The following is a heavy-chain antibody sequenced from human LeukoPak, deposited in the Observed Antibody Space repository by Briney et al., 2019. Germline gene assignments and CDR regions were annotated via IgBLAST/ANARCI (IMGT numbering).Heavy chain of an antibody. Sequence: SETLSLTCAVYGGSFSGYYWSWIRQPPGKGLEWIGEINRSGSTNYNPSLKSRVTISVDTSKNQFSLKLSSVTAADTAVYYCARRVRYSSSSDFDYWGQGTLVTVSS. J-gene: IGHJ4*02. D-gene: IGHD6-6*01. CDR1: GGSFSGYY. CDR3: ARRVRYSSSSDFDY. V-gene: IGHV4-34*01. CDR2: INRSGST.